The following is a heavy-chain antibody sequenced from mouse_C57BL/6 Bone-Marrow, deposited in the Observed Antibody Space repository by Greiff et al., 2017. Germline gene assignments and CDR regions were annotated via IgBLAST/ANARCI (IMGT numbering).Heavy chain of an antibody. J-gene: IGHJ4*01. D-gene: IGHD2-3*01. V-gene: IGHV1-55*01. Sequence: QVQLKESGAELVKPGASVKMSCKASGYTFTSYWITWVKQRPGQGLEWIGDIYPGSGSTNYNEKFKSKATLTVDTSSSTAYMQLSSLTSEDSAVYYCARNDGYYVWAMDYWGQGTSVTVSS. CDR3: ARNDGYYVWAMDY. CDR2: IYPGSGST. CDR1: GYTFTSYW.